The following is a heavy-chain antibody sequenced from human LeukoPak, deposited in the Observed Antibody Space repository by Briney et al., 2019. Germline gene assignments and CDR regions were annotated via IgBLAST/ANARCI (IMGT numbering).Heavy chain of an antibody. CDR2: ITGSDGNT. CDR3: AQWGDFDVLTGYYVPDF. CDR1: GFTFSNYV. V-gene: IGHV3-23*01. J-gene: IGHJ4*02. Sequence: GGSLRPSCAASGFTFSNYVMSWVRQAPGKGLEWVTAITGSDGNTYYADPVKGRFTISRDNSKNTLYLQMNSLRAEDTAVYYCAQWGDFDVLTGYYVPDFWGQGTLVTVSS. D-gene: IGHD3-9*01.